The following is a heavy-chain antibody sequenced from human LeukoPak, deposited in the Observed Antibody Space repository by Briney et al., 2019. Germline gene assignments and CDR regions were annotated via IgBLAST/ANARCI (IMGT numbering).Heavy chain of an antibody. Sequence: SETLSLNCTVAGGSISSYYWSWIRQPPGKGLEWIGYIYYSGSTNYNPSLKSRVTISVDKSKNQVSLKLSSVNAADTAVYYCARDDILTGHIFDYWGQGTLVTVSS. CDR1: GGSISSYY. CDR2: IYYSGST. V-gene: IGHV4-59*12. J-gene: IGHJ4*02. D-gene: IGHD3-9*01. CDR3: ARDDILTGHIFDY.